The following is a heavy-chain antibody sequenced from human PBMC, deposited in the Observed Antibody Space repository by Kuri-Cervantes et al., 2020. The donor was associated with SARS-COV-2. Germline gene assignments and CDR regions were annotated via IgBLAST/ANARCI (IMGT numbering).Heavy chain of an antibody. J-gene: IGHJ2*01. V-gene: IGHV4-34*01. D-gene: IGHD6-13*01. CDR3: ARAELGLGWFFDL. CDR2: INHSGST. Sequence: SQTLSLTCEVYGGSLSYYYWSWVRPPPGKGLEWIGEINHSGSTNYNPSLKSRVTISGDTSKNQFSLKLSSVTAADTAVYYCARAELGLGWFFDLWGRGTLVTVSS. CDR1: GGSLSYYY.